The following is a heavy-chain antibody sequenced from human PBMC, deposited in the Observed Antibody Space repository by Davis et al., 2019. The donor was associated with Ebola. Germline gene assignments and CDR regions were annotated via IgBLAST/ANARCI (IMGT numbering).Heavy chain of an antibody. J-gene: IGHJ5*02. CDR3: AKDQSPWIQLWSPAENWFDP. Sequence: GGSLRLSCAASGFTFSSYGMHWVRQAPGKGLEWVAVISYDGSNKYYADSVKGRFTISRDNSKNTLYLQMNSLRAEDTAVYYCAKDQSPWIQLWSPAENWFDPWGQGTLVTVSS. V-gene: IGHV3-30*18. CDR1: GFTFSSYG. CDR2: ISYDGSNK. D-gene: IGHD5-18*01.